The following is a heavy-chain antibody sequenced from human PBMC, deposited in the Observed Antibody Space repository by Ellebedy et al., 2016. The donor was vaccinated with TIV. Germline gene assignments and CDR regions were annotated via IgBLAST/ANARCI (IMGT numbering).Heavy chain of an antibody. J-gene: IGHJ6*02. D-gene: IGHD2-2*01. CDR2: IGWDGGAI. V-gene: IGHV3-9*01. Sequence: SLKISCAASGFTFDDYAMHWVRQAPGKGLEWVSAIGWDGGAIAYADSVKGRFTISRDNAKNYLFLQMNSLRPEDTALYYCAKDEGWAAASNNAMDVWGQGTTVTVSS. CDR3: AKDEGWAAASNNAMDV. CDR1: GFTFDDYA.